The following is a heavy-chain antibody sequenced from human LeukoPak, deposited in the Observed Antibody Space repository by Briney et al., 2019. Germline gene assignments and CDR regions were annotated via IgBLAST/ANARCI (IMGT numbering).Heavy chain of an antibody. Sequence: GGSLRLSCAASGFTFSDYYMSWIRQAPGKGLEWVSAISGSGGSTYYADSVKGRFTISRDNSKNTLYLQMNSLRAEDTAVYYCAKVNGWFGELMDDYWGQGTLVTVSS. CDR2: ISGSGGST. J-gene: IGHJ4*02. D-gene: IGHD3-10*01. V-gene: IGHV3-23*01. CDR1: GFTFSDYY. CDR3: AKVNGWFGELMDDY.